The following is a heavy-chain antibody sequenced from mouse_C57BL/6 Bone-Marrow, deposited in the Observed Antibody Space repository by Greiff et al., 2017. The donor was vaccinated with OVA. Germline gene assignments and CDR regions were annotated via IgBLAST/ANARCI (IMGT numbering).Heavy chain of an antibody. V-gene: IGHV1-52*01. J-gene: IGHJ1*03. Sequence: VQLQQPGAELVRPGSSVKLSCKASGYTFTSYWMHWVKQRPIQGLEWIGNIDPSDSETHYNQKFKDKATLTVDKSSSTAYMQLSSLTSEDSAVYYCASGGYYYGSSYWYFDVWGTGTTVTVSS. CDR3: ASGGYYYGSSYWYFDV. D-gene: IGHD1-1*01. CDR1: GYTFTSYW. CDR2: IDPSDSET.